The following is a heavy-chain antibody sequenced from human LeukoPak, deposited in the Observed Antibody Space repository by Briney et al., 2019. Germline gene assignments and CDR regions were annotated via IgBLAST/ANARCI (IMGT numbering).Heavy chain of an antibody. D-gene: IGHD3-22*01. Sequence: GGSLRLSCAASGFTFNTYTMNWVRQAPGKGLEWVSYISGSSGIIDYADSVRGRFTISRGNAKNSLYLQMNSLRAEGTAVYYCARGLYPDYYVSSGSSPPEHWGQGTLVTVSS. CDR1: GFTFNTYT. CDR3: ARGLYPDYYVSSGSSPPEH. J-gene: IGHJ1*01. V-gene: IGHV3-48*01. CDR2: ISGSSGII.